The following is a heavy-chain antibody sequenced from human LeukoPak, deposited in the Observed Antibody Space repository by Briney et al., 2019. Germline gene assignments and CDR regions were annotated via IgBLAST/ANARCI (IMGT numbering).Heavy chain of an antibody. J-gene: IGHJ4*02. D-gene: IGHD3-10*01. V-gene: IGHV3-23*01. CDR3: AKSVYGSGNY. CDR2: ISGGTT. Sequence: PGGSLRLSCAASGFTIISYVMSWVRQAPGKGLEWVSSISGGTTYYADSVKGRFTISRDNSKNIVSLQMNSLRAEDTAVYYCAKSVYGSGNYWGQGTLVTVSS. CDR1: GFTIISYV.